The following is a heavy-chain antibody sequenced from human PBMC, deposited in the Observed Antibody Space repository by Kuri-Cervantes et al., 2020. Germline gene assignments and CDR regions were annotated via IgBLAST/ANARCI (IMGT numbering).Heavy chain of an antibody. J-gene: IGHJ6*03. CDR3: ARGDYDFWSGSTKYYFYYMDV. CDR2: ISGSGTDT. V-gene: IGHV3-23*01. CDR1: GFTFSSYA. Sequence: GESLKISCAASGFTFSSYALNWVRQAPGKGLEWVGSISGSGTDTMYAQSVRGRFTVSRDNARNTLSLQMISLGADDTGVYFCARGDYDFWSGSTKYYFYYMDVWGRGTTVTVSS. D-gene: IGHD3-3*01.